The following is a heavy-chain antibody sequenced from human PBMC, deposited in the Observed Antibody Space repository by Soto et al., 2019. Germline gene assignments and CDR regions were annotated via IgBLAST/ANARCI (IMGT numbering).Heavy chain of an antibody. D-gene: IGHD3-22*01. CDR3: AKDLFTGSGYPEYFQH. Sequence: QVQLVESGGGVVQPGRSLRLSCAASGFTFSSYGMHWVRQAPGKGLEWVAVISYDGSNKYYADSVKGRFTISRDNSKNTLYLQMNSLRAEDTAVYYCAKDLFTGSGYPEYFQHWGQGTLVTVSS. CDR1: GFTFSSYG. CDR2: ISYDGSNK. J-gene: IGHJ1*01. V-gene: IGHV3-30*18.